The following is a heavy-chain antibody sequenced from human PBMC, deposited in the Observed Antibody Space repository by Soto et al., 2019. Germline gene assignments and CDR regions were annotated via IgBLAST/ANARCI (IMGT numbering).Heavy chain of an antibody. V-gene: IGHV1-8*01. J-gene: IGHJ6*02. CDR2: MNPNSGNT. D-gene: IGHD3-16*01. CDR3: ARGESVRFDYSNYDLDG. CDR1: GYTFINHD. Sequence: QVQLVQSGAEVKKPGASVKVSCKASGYTFINHDINWVRQATGQGLEWVGWMNPNSGNTRYAQRFQGRVTLTRNTTITTAYMELSSLRSEDTAMYYCARGESVRFDYSNYDLDGGGQGTTVTVSS.